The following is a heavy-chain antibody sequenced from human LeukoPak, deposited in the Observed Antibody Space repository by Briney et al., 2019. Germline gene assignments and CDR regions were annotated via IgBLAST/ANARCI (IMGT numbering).Heavy chain of an antibody. CDR2: INHSGNT. Sequence: GSLRLSCAASGFTFSYYWMSWVRPPPGKGLEWVGEINHSGNTNYNPSLKSRVPISVYTSKTQFSLNLSSVTAADTAVYYCARGYPLDYWGQGTLVTVS. V-gene: IGHV4-34*01. CDR3: ARGYPLDY. J-gene: IGHJ4*02. CDR1: GFTFSYYW.